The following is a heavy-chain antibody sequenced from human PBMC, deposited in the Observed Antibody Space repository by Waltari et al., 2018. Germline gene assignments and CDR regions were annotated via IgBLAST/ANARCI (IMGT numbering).Heavy chain of an antibody. CDR1: GGSFSGYY. Sequence: QVQLQQWGAGLLKPSETLSLTCAVYGGSFSGYYWSWIRQPPGKGLEWIGSINHSGSTNYNPSLKSRVTISVDTSKNQFSLKLSSVTAADTAVYYCARATMTTVTTGYFDYWGQGTLVTVSS. V-gene: IGHV4-34*01. CDR2: INHSGST. CDR3: ARATMTTVTTGYFDY. J-gene: IGHJ4*02. D-gene: IGHD4-17*01.